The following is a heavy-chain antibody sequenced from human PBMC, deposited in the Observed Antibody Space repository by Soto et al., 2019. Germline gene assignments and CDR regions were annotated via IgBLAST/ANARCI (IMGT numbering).Heavy chain of an antibody. CDR1: GGTFSSDS. CDR3: ARSGGLDRDFNY. Sequence: GASVKVSCKASGGTFSSDSLSWVRQAPGQGLEWMGGIIPMFDTPIYAQKFQDRVTITADESTSTAYMQLSSLRSGDTAVYYCARSGGLDRDFNYWGQGSLVTVSS. D-gene: IGHD2-15*01. V-gene: IGHV1-69*13. J-gene: IGHJ4*02. CDR2: IIPMFDTP.